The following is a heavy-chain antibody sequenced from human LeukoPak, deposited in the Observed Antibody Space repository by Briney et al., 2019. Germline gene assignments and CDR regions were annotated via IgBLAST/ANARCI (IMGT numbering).Heavy chain of an antibody. CDR1: GGSVSSGSYY. V-gene: IGHV4-61*01. D-gene: IGHD1-7*01. J-gene: IGHJ6*02. CDR3: ARDNWNYGSSMDV. Sequence: PSETLSLTCTVSGGSVSSGSYYWSWIRQPSGKGLEWSGYIYYSGSTNYNPSLKSRVTISVDTSKNQFSLKLSSVTAADTAVYYCARDNWNYGSSMDVWGQGTTVTVSS. CDR2: IYYSGST.